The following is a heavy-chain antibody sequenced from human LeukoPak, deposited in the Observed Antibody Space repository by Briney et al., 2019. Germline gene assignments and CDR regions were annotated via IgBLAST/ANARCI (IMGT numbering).Heavy chain of an antibody. CDR2: IYYSGST. CDR1: GGSISSGDYY. J-gene: IGHJ4*02. Sequence: PSQTLSLTCTVSGGSISSGDYYWSWLRQPPGKGLEWIGYIYYSGSTYYNPSLKSRVTISVDTSKNQFSLKLSSVTAADTAVYYCARVIVVVPAALGFDYWGQGTLVTVSS. CDR3: ARVIVVVPAALGFDY. D-gene: IGHD2-2*01. V-gene: IGHV4-30-4*08.